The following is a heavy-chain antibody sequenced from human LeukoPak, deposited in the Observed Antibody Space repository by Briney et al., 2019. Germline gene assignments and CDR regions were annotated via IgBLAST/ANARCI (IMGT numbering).Heavy chain of an antibody. CDR2: IKQDGSEK. CDR3: ARVGNYYDSSGYEYFQH. J-gene: IGHJ1*01. CDR1: GFTFSSYW. V-gene: IGHV3-7*01. D-gene: IGHD3-22*01. Sequence: PGGSLRLSCAASGFTFSSYWMSWVRQAPGKGLEWVANIKQDGSEKYYVDSVKGRFTISRDNAKNSLYLQMNSLRAEDTAVYYCARVGNYYDSSGYEYFQHWGQGTLVTVSS.